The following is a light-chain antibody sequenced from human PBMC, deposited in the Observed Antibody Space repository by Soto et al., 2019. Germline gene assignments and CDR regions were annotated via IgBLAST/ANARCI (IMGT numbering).Light chain of an antibody. CDR3: QQYNNWPRT. CDR2: GAS. CDR1: QSVSSN. Sequence: EIVMTQSPATLSVSPGERATLSCRASQSVSSNLAWYQQRPGQAPRLLIYGASTRATGIPARFSGSGSGTEFTLTISSLQSEDFAVYYCQQYNNWPRTFAGGTKVEIE. V-gene: IGKV3-15*01. J-gene: IGKJ4*01.